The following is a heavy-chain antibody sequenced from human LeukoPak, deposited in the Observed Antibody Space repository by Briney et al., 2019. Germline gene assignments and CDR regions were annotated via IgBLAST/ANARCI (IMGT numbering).Heavy chain of an antibody. CDR2: IYHSGSI. D-gene: IGHD1-26*01. CDR3: ARTLVGALDY. V-gene: IGHV4-39*07. J-gene: IGHJ4*02. CDR1: GGSISGGSYY. Sequence: SETLSLTCTVSGGSISGGSYYWGWIRQPPGKGLEWIGSIYHSGSIYYNPSLKSRVTISVDTSKNQFSLKLSSVTAADTAVYYCARTLVGALDYWGQGTLVTVSS.